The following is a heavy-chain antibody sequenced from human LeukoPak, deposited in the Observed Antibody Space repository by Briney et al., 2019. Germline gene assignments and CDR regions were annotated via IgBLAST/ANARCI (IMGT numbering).Heavy chain of an antibody. CDR2: INHSGST. J-gene: IGHJ4*02. V-gene: IGHV4-34*01. CDR3: ARRYYDSSGYYTYYFDY. D-gene: IGHD3-22*01. Sequence: SETLSPTCAVYGGSFSGYYWSWIRQPPGKGLEWIGEINHSGSTNYNPSLKSRVTISVDTSKNQFSLKLSSVTAADTAVYYCARRYYDSSGYYTYYFDYWGQGTLVTVSS. CDR1: GGSFSGYY.